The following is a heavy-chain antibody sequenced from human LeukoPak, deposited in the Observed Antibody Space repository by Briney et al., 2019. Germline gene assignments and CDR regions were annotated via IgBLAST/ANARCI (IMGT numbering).Heavy chain of an antibody. D-gene: IGHD6-13*01. CDR3: AREPTYSSSWYTTCDY. J-gene: IGHJ4*02. CDR1: GFTFSTYN. CDR2: ISLSSTSI. V-gene: IGHV3-48*01. Sequence: GGSLRLSCAASGFTFSTYNMNWVRQAPGKGLEWVSYISLSSTSIYYADSVKGRFTISRDNAKKSLYLQMNSLKAEDTAVYYCAREPTYSSSWYTTCDYWDQGTLVTVSS.